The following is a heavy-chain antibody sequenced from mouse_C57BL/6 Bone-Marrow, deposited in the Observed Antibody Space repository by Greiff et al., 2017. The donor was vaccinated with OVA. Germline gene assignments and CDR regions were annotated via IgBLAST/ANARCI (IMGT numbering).Heavy chain of an antibody. CDR2: IDPTDSYT. J-gene: IGHJ2*01. CDR1: GYTFTSYW. D-gene: IGHD2-5*01. V-gene: IGHV1-69*01. Sequence: QVQLQQPGAELVMPGASVKLSCKASGYTFTSYWMHWVKQRPGQGLEWIGEIDPTDSYTNYNQKFKGKSTLTVDKSSSTAYMQLSSLTSEDSAVYYCARGGIYSKDHYYFDYWGQGTTVTVSS. CDR3: ARGGIYSKDHYYFDY.